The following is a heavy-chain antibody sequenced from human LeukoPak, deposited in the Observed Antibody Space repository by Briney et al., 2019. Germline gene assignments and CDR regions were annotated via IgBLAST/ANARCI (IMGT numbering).Heavy chain of an antibody. CDR2: IGSDGSTI. Sequence: PGGSLRLSCGASGFSFSSYEMNWVRQAPGKGLEWVSSIGSDGSTIHYADSVKGRFTISRDNAKNSLYLQMNSLRAEDTAVYYCARGLYVVDYWGQGTLVTVSS. CDR3: ARGLYVVDY. J-gene: IGHJ4*02. D-gene: IGHD2-8*01. CDR1: GFSFSSYE. V-gene: IGHV3-48*03.